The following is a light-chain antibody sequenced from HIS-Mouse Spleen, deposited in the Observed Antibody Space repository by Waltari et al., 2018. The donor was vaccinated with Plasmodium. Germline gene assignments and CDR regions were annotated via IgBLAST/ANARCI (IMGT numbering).Light chain of an antibody. J-gene: IGLJ3*02. V-gene: IGLV3-10*01. CDR3: YSTDSSGNHRV. CDR2: EDS. CDR1: ALPKQY. Sequence: SYELPPPPSVSVSPGQTARITCSGAALPKQYAYWYQQKSGQAPVLVIYEDSKRPPGIPERFSGSSSGTMATLTISGAQVEDEADYYCYSTDSSGNHRVFGGGTKLTVL.